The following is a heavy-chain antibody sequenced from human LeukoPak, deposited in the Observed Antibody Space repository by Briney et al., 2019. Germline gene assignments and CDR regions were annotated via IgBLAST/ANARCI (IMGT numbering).Heavy chain of an antibody. D-gene: IGHD6-13*01. CDR1: GGSFSGYY. J-gene: IGHJ6*02. CDR3: ARGGSSWYSNYYYYGMDV. Sequence: PSETLSLTCAVYGGSFSGYYWSWIRQPPGKGLEWIGEINHSGSTNYNPSLKSRVTISVDTSKNQFSLKLSSVTAADTAVYYCARGGSSWYSNYYYYGMDVWGQGTTVTVSS. CDR2: INHSGST. V-gene: IGHV4-34*01.